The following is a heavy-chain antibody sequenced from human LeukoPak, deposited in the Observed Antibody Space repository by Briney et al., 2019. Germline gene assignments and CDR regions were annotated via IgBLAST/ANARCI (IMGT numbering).Heavy chain of an antibody. CDR1: VFTFSSYE. J-gene: IGHJ4*02. D-gene: IGHD1-26*01. CDR2: IHYSGST. CDR3: ARGFSGSYSGVPFDY. V-gene: IGHV4-38-2*01. Sequence: GSLRLSCAASVFTFSSYEMNWVRQAPGKGLEWIATIHYSGSTYYNPSLKSRVTISLDTSKNQFSLKLNSVAAADTAVYYCARGFSGSYSGVPFDYWGQGTLVTVSS.